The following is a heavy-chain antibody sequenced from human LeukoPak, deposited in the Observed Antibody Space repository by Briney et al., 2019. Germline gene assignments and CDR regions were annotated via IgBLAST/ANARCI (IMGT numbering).Heavy chain of an antibody. CDR2: ISAYNGNT. CDR3: ASGSYYDYYYYGMDV. CDR1: GYTFTSYG. V-gene: IGHV1-18*01. J-gene: IGHJ6*02. D-gene: IGHD3-10*01. Sequence: ASVKVSCKASGYTFTSYGISWVRRAPGQGLEWMGWISAYNGNTNYAQKLQGRVTMTTDTSTSTAYMELRSLRSDDTAVYYCASGSYYDYYYYGMDVWGQGTTVTVSS.